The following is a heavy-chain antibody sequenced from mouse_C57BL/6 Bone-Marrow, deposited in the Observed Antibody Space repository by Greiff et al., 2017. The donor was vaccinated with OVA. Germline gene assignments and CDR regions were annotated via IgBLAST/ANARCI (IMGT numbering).Heavy chain of an antibody. V-gene: IGHV14-4*01. Sequence: VQLQQSGAELVRPGASVKLSCTASGFNIKDDYMHWVQQRPEQGLEWIGWIDPENGDTEYASKFQGKATITADTYSNTAYLQLSSQTSEDTAVNYLTGAMDYWGQGTSVTVSS. CDR3: TGAMDY. CDR2: IDPENGDT. CDR1: GFNIKDDY. J-gene: IGHJ4*01.